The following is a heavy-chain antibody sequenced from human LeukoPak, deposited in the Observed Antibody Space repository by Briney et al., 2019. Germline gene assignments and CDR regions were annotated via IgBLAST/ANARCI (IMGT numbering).Heavy chain of an antibody. CDR1: GGSFSGYY. V-gene: IGHV4-34*01. D-gene: IGHD2/OR15-2a*01. Sequence: SETLSLTCAVYGGSFSGYYWNWIRQPPGKGLEWIGEINHSGSTSYNPSFKSRVTISVDTSKNQFSLKLSSVTAADTAVYYRARVYLANDAFDVWGQGTMVTVSS. CDR2: INHSGST. CDR3: ARVYLANDAFDV. J-gene: IGHJ3*01.